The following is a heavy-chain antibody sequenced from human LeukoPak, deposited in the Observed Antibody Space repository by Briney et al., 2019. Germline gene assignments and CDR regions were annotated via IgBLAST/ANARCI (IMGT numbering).Heavy chain of an antibody. CDR1: GFTVSSNY. J-gene: IGHJ4*02. V-gene: IGHV3-23*01. Sequence: GGSLRLSCAASGFTVSSNYMSWVRQAPGKGLEWVSGITGSGGSTYHAESLKGRFTISRDNSKNTVYLQMNSLRAEDTAVYYCATRPASETYFAVFDFWGQGTLVTVSS. CDR3: ATRPASETYFAVFDF. CDR2: ITGSGGST. D-gene: IGHD1-26*01.